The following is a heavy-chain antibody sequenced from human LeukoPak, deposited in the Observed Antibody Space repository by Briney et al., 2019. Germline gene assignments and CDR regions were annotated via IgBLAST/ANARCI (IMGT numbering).Heavy chain of an antibody. CDR3: ARGDYDFWSGNWRFDA. Sequence: SETLSLTCTVSGGSITNYFWSWIRQPPGKGLEWIGFIYYNGSTNYNPSLESRVTISVDTSKNQFSLKVDSVTTADTAVYYCARGDYDFWSGNWRFDAWGQGTLVTVSS. D-gene: IGHD3-3*01. J-gene: IGHJ4*02. CDR1: GGSITNYF. CDR2: IYYNGST. V-gene: IGHV4-59*01.